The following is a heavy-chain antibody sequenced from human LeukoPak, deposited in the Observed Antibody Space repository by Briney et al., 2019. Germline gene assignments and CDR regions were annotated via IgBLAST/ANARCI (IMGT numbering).Heavy chain of an antibody. J-gene: IGHJ4*02. D-gene: IGHD4-17*01. CDR2: IHHSGNT. V-gene: IGHV4-38-2*02. Sequence: PETLSLTCTVSVYSISRGYYWGWIRQPPGKGLEWIGSIHHSGNTYYNPSLKSRVTISVDTSKNQFSLKLSSVTAADTAMYYCARLIDGDYANTHFDYWGQGTRVTVSS. CDR1: VYSISRGYY. CDR3: ARLIDGDYANTHFDY.